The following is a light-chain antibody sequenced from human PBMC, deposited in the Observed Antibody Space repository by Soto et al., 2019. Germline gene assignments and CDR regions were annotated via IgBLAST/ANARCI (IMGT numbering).Light chain of an antibody. CDR3: QQRSNWPIT. V-gene: IGKV3-11*01. CDR1: QSVSSD. CDR2: DAS. Sequence: EIVLTQSPATLSLSPGERATLSCRASQSVSSDLAWYQQKPGQAPRLLIYDASNRATGIPARFSGSGSGTDFTLTISCLEPEDFAVYYCQQRSNWPITFGQGTRLEIK. J-gene: IGKJ5*01.